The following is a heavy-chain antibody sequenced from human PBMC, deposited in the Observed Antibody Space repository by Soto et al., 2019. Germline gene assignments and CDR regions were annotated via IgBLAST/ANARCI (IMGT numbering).Heavy chain of an antibody. V-gene: IGHV1-69*01. CDR1: GGSFNNHA. J-gene: IGHJ2*01. Sequence: HLVQSGAEVKKPGSSVKVSCKASGGSFNNHAVNWVRQAPGQGLEWMGGIVPIFGAADYAQKFQGRVTITADESTSTSYIEMSSLRSEDTAVYYCARVAGTYWYFDLWGPGTLVTVSS. CDR2: IVPIFGAA. D-gene: IGHD1-26*01. CDR3: ARVAGTYWYFDL.